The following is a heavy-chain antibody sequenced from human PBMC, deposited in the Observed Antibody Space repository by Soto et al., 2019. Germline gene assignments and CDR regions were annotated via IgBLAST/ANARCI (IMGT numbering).Heavy chain of an antibody. J-gene: IGHJ3*02. D-gene: IGHD6-19*01. V-gene: IGHV1-2*04. CDR3: ARVNRRAAVAGRRGAFDS. Sequence: ASVKVSCKASGYTFTGYYMHWVRQAPGQGLEWMGWINPNSGGTNYAQKFQGWVTMTRDTSISTAYMELSRLRSDDTAVYYCARVNRRAAVAGRRGAFDSWGQGTMVTVSS. CDR2: INPNSGGT. CDR1: GYTFTGYY.